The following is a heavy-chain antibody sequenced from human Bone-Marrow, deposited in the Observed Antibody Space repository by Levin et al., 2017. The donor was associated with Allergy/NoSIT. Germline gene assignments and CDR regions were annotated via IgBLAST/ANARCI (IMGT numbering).Heavy chain of an antibody. Sequence: ETLSLTCAASGFIFSNFWMSWVRQDSRKGLEWVANIKFDGSEKYYVDSVTGRFTISRDNAKNSLFLQMDSLRAEDTAVYYCARVVEEVVATVTSEYFDSWGQGTLVTVSS. CDR3: ARVVEEVVATVTSEYFDS. CDR2: IKFDGSEK. J-gene: IGHJ4*02. CDR1: GFIFSNFW. D-gene: IGHD2-15*01. V-gene: IGHV3-7*01.